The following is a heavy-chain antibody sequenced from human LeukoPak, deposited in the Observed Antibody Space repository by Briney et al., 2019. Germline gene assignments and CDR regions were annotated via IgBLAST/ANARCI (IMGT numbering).Heavy chain of an antibody. CDR2: ITASGSST. CDR3: AKDVSPWGWYLDS. J-gene: IGHJ4*02. CDR1: GFTFSSYA. V-gene: IGHV3-23*01. Sequence: GGSLRLACAASGFTFSSYAMTWVRQAPGKGLDWVATITASGSSTFHADSVKGRFTISRDNSKNTLYLLVDSLRAEDTAIYYCAKDVSPWGWYLDSWGQGVPVTVSS. D-gene: IGHD3-16*01.